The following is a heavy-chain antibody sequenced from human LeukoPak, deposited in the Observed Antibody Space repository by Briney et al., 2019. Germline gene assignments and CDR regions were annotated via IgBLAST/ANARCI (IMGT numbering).Heavy chain of an antibody. CDR3: ARDSSSSGYFQH. CDR1: GGSISSGSYY. D-gene: IGHD6-6*01. Sequence: SETLSLTCTVSGGSISSGSYYWSWTRQPAGKGLEWIGRIYTSGSTNYNPSLKSRVTIPADTSKNQFSLKLSSVTAADTAVYYCARDSSSSGYFQHWGQGTLVTVSS. J-gene: IGHJ1*01. V-gene: IGHV4-61*02. CDR2: IYTSGST.